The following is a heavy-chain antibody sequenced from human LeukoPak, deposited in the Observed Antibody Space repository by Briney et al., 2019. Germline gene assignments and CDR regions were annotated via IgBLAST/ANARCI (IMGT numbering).Heavy chain of an antibody. CDR2: IYYSGST. CDR3: ARCGWPNYYGSGSESYYYYYMDV. Sequence: SETLSLTCTVSGGSISSSRYYWGWIRQSPGKGLEWIGSIYYSGSTYYNPSLKSRVPISVDTSKNQFSLRLSSVTAADTAVYYCARCGWPNYYGSGSESYYYYYMDVWGKGTTVTISS. CDR1: GGSISSSRYY. D-gene: IGHD3-10*01. J-gene: IGHJ6*03. V-gene: IGHV4-39*01.